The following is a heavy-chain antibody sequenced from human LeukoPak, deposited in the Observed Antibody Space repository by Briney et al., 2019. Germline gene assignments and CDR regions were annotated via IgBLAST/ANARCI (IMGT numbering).Heavy chain of an antibody. Sequence: ETLSLTCTVSGYSVSSGYYWSWIRQPPGKGLEWIGYIYYSGSTNYNPSLKSRVTISVDTSKNQFSLKLSSVTAADTAVYYCARRAYSSGYYYFDYWGQGALVTVSS. J-gene: IGHJ4*02. CDR2: IYYSGST. V-gene: IGHV4-61*01. D-gene: IGHD3-22*01. CDR3: ARRAYSSGYYYFDY. CDR1: GYSVSSGYY.